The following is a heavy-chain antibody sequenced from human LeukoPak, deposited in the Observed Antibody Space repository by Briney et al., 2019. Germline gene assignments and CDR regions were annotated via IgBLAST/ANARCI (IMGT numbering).Heavy chain of an antibody. CDR3: ARGFWNRGTWGPCYFDY. J-gene: IGHJ4*02. CDR2: INAGNGNT. V-gene: IGHV1-3*01. Sequence: GASVKVSCKASGYTFTNHAMQWVRQAPGQRLEWMGWINAGNGNTKYSQNFQGRFIITRDTSAGTVYMDLSSLRSEDTAVYYCARGFWNRGTWGPCYFDYWGQGTLVTVSS. CDR1: GYTFTNHA. D-gene: IGHD3-3*01.